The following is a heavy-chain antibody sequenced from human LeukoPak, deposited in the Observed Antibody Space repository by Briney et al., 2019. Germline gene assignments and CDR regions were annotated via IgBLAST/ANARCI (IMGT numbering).Heavy chain of an antibody. CDR3: ARRRYSSGWYAYDY. V-gene: IGHV4-39*01. CDR1: GGSISSSTYH. CDR2: IYYSGST. Sequence: SETLSLTCSVSGGSISSSTYHWGWIRQPPGKGLEWIGSIYYSGSTYYNPFLKSRVTISADTSKNQFSLKLSSVTAADTAVYYCARRRYSSGWYAYDYWGQGTLVTVSS. D-gene: IGHD6-19*01. J-gene: IGHJ4*02.